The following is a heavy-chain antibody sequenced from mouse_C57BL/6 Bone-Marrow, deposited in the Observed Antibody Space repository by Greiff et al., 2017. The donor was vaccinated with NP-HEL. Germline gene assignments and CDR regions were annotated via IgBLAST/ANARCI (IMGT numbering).Heavy chain of an antibody. V-gene: IGHV1-52*01. CDR3: AREGFAY. CDR1: GYTFTSYW. Sequence: QVQLQQPGAELVRPGSSVKLSCKASGYTFTSYWMHWVKQRPIQGLEWIGNIDPSGSETHYNQNFKDKATLTVDKSSSTAYVQLSSLTSEDSAVYYCAREGFAYWGPGTLVTVSA. CDR2: IDPSGSET. J-gene: IGHJ3*01.